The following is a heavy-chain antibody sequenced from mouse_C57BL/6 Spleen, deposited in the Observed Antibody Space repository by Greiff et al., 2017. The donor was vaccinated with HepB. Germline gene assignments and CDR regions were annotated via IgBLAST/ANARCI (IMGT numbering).Heavy chain of an antibody. CDR3: ARRIFYYYGRGFAY. D-gene: IGHD1-1*01. Sequence: VQRVESGAELMKPGASVKLSCKATGYTFTGYWIEWVKQRPGHGLEWIGEILPGSGSTNYNEKFKGKATFTADTSSNTAYMQLSSLTTEDSAIYYCARRIFYYYGRGFAYWGQGTLVTVSA. CDR2: ILPGSGST. V-gene: IGHV1-9*01. CDR1: GYTFTGYW. J-gene: IGHJ3*01.